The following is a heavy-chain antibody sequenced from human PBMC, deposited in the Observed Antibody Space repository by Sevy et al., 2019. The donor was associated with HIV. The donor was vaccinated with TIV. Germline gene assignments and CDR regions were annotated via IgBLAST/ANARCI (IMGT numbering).Heavy chain of an antibody. CDR2: LSYDGNNK. J-gene: IGHJ5*02. CDR1: GFTFSNYP. D-gene: IGHD3-10*01. V-gene: IGHV3-30*04. Sequence: GGSLRLSCAASGFTFSNYPMYWVRQAPGKGLEWVATLSYDGNNKYYADSVQGRFTISRDNSKNTLYLQMNTVRADDTALYYCARDAAEGPYGDTFFSNWFDAWGQGTLVTVSS. CDR3: ARDAAEGPYGDTFFSNWFDA.